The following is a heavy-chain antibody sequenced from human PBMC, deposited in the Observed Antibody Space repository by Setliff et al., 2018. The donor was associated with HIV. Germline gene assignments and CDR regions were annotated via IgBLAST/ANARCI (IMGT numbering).Heavy chain of an antibody. CDR2: IHHTGNI. D-gene: IGHD4-17*01. CDR3: ARFGVTPMTTRDY. V-gene: IGHV4-34*01. CDR1: GSYFTDYY. Sequence: SETLSLTCAFYGSYFTDYYLNWIRQPPGKGLEWIGEIHHTGNINYNPSFKSRVTMSLDMSTNQFSLKMASMTAADSAVYYCARFGVTPMTTRDYWGQGTKVTVSS. J-gene: IGHJ4*02.